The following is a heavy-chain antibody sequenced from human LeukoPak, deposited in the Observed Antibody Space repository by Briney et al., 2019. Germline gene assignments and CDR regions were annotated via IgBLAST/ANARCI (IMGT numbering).Heavy chain of an antibody. Sequence: SETLSLTCTVSGGSISSYYWSWIRQPAGKGLEWIGRIYTSGSTNYNPSLKSRVTMSVDTSKNQFSLKLSSVTAADTAVYYCARVMRARYYDSSGYYYMDVWGKGTTVTVSS. D-gene: IGHD3-22*01. CDR1: GGSISSYY. CDR3: ARVMRARYYDSSGYYYMDV. V-gene: IGHV4-4*07. CDR2: IYTSGST. J-gene: IGHJ6*03.